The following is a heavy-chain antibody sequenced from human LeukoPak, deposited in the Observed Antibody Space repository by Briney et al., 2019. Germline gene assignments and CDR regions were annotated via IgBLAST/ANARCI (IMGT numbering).Heavy chain of an antibody. V-gene: IGHV4-34*01. D-gene: IGHD5-18*01. CDR3: ARGRGYSYGSPTFDY. J-gene: IGHJ4*02. CDR1: GGSFSGYY. Sequence: SETLSLTCAVYGGSFSGYYWSWIRQPPGKGLEWIGEINHNGSTNYNPSLKSRVTISVDTSKNQFSLKLSSVTAADTAVYYCARGRGYSYGSPTFDYWGQGTLVTVSS. CDR2: INHNGST.